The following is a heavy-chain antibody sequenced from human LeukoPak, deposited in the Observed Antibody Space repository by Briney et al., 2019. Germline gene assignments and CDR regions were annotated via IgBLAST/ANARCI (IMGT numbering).Heavy chain of an antibody. Sequence: GASVKVSCKASGGTFSSYAISWVRQAPGQGLGWMGGIIPIFGTANYAQKFQGRVTITADESTSTAYMELSSLRSEDTAVYYCARDPGYCSGGSCHYYYYGMDVWGQGTTVTVSS. J-gene: IGHJ6*02. CDR3: ARDPGYCSGGSCHYYYYGMDV. V-gene: IGHV1-69*01. CDR1: GGTFSSYA. CDR2: IIPIFGTA. D-gene: IGHD2-15*01.